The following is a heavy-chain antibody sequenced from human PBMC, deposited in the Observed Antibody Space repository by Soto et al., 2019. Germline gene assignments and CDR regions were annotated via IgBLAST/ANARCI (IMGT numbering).Heavy chain of an antibody. CDR2: IYDRGNT. CDR3: ASGLSGDKVDQ. CDR1: GGSISDGAYY. V-gene: IGHV4-30-4*01. D-gene: IGHD2-21*01. J-gene: IGHJ4*02. Sequence: QVQLQESGPGLVKPSQTLSLTCTVSGGSISDGAYYWSWIRQPPGKGLEWIGHIYDRGNTYNNPALKRRLTISVDTSKNPFSLNLNSVTAADTAVYYCASGLSGDKVDQWGQGTLVTVSS.